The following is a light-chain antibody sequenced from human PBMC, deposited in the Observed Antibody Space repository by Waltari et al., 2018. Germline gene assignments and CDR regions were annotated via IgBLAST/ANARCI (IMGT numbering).Light chain of an antibody. J-gene: IGLJ1*01. CDR3: SSYTTGSTRYV. CDR1: SGDIGAYNF. Sequence: QSALTQPASVSGSPGQALTISCTGTSGDIGAYNFVSWYPKHPGKAPKVMIYDVNNRPSGVSSRFSGSKSGNTASLTISGLQAEDEADYYCSSYTTGSTRYVFGSGTKVTVL. V-gene: IGLV2-14*03. CDR2: DVN.